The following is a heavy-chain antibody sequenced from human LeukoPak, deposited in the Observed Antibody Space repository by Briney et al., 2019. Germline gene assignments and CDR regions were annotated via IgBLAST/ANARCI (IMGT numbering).Heavy chain of an antibody. D-gene: IGHD3-10*01. CDR2: INAGNGNT. CDR3: ARDKGYYGSGSSWFDP. CDR1: GYTFTSYA. Sequence: ASVTVSFTASGYTFTSYAMHWVRQAPGQRLEWMGWINAGNGNTKYSQEFQGRVTFTRDTSASTAYMELSSLRSEDMAVYYCARDKGYYGSGSSWFDPWGQGTLVTVSS. V-gene: IGHV1-3*03. J-gene: IGHJ5*02.